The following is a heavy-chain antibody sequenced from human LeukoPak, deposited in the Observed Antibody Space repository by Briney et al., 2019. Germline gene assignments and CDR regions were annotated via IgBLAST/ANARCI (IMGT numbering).Heavy chain of an antibody. CDR2: IKQDGSEQ. CDR3: ARWAQLGT. CDR1: GFIFSTSW. Sequence: PGGSLRLSCAASGFIFSTSWMSWVRQAPGKGLEWVANIKQDGSEQYYVDSVKGRFTISRDNSKDTLYLQMNDLRVEDTAVYYCARWAQLGTWGQGTLVTVSS. D-gene: IGHD2-2*01. V-gene: IGHV3-7*01. J-gene: IGHJ5*02.